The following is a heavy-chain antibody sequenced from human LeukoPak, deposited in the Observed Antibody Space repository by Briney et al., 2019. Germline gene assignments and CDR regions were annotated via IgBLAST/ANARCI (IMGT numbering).Heavy chain of an antibody. CDR3: TTWVKTPTMSWY. J-gene: IGHJ4*02. Sequence: GGSLRLSCAASEFTFSDAWMTWVRQAPGKGLEWVGRIKSKSDGGTSDYAAPVKGRFIISRDDSKNTMYLQVNSLRTEDTGMYYCTTWVKTPTMSWYWGQGTLVTVSS. D-gene: IGHD3-10*02. CDR1: EFTFSDAW. CDR2: IKSKSDGGTS. V-gene: IGHV3-15*01.